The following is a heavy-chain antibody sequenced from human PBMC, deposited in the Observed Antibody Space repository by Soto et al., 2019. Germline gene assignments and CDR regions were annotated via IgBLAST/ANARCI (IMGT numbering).Heavy chain of an antibody. CDR2: ISDSGNT. CDR1: GGSISSYY. V-gene: IGHV4-59*08. D-gene: IGHD6-19*01. CDR3: VRGNSGWSPYRSRLFHFYYMDV. J-gene: IGHJ6*03. Sequence: SETLSLTCTVSGGSISSYYWTWIRQPPGKGLEWLGYISDSGNTNYNPSLKSRVAMSIDTSKRQLSLTLWALTAADTAVYYCVRGNSGWSPYRSRLFHFYYMDVWGKGTTATVSS.